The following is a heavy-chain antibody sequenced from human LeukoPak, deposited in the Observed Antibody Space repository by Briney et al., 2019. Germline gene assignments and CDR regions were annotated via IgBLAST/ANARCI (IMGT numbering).Heavy chain of an antibody. CDR1: GYTFTDYP. V-gene: IGHV1-2*06. J-gene: IGHJ5*02. Sequence: ASVKVSCKASGYTFTDYPIHWVRQAPGQGLEWMGRINPNTGSTKYAQKFQGRVTMTRDTSISTAYMELSRLRSDDTAVFYCARDPWGGDIVVVPAAIHDPWGQGTLVTVSS. CDR3: ARDPWGGDIVVVPAAIHDP. CDR2: INPNTGST. D-gene: IGHD2-2*01.